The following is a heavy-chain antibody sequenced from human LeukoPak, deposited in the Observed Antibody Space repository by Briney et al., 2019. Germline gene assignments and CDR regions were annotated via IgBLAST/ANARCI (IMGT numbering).Heavy chain of an antibody. CDR2: MDSSGSI. J-gene: IGHJ5*02. D-gene: IGHD3-22*01. CDR1: GGSISSSY. CDR3: TRGYYEPFDR. V-gene: IGHV4-59*01. Sequence: SETLSLTCTVAGGSISSSYWNWIRQSPGKGLEWIGNMDSSGSIKYNPSLRSRVTMSLDTSKNQVSLKLRSVTAADTATYYYTRGYYEPFDRWGQGTLVIVSS.